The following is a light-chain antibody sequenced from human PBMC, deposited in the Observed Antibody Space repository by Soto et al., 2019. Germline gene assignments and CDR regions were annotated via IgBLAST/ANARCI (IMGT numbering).Light chain of an antibody. J-gene: IGKJ4*01. V-gene: IGKV1-5*01. CDR1: ESVTIW. CDR3: QQLHSYPLT. CDR2: DAS. Sequence: DIQLTQSPSSLSASVGDRVTITCRASESVTIWLAWYQQKPGKAPRLLIYDASTLEGGVPSRFSASGSGTEFTLTISSLQPDDFATYYCQQLHSYPLTFGGGTKVDI.